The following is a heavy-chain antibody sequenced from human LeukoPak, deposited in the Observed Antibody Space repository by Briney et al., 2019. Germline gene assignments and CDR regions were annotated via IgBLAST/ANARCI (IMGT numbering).Heavy chain of an antibody. J-gene: IGHJ4*02. D-gene: IGHD3-10*01. Sequence: APVKVSCKASGYTFTSYGISWVRQAPGQGLEWMGWISAYNGNTNYAQKLQGRVTMTTDTSTSTAYMELRSLRSDDTAVYYCARDSGERGSGSYLIAYWGQGTLVTVSS. CDR3: ARDSGERGSGSYLIAY. CDR1: GYTFTSYG. V-gene: IGHV1-18*01. CDR2: ISAYNGNT.